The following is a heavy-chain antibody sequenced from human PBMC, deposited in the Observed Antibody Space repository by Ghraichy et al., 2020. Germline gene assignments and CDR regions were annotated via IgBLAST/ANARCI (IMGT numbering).Heavy chain of an antibody. Sequence: SETLSLTCTVSGGSISSSSYYWGWIRQPPGKGLEWIGSIYYSGSTYYNPSLKSRVTISVDTSKNQFSLKLSSVTAADTAVYYCARGRPATVTTRGSWFDPWGQGTLVTVSS. CDR2: IYYSGST. CDR3: ARGRPATVTTRGSWFDP. D-gene: IGHD4-17*01. CDR1: GGSISSSSYY. V-gene: IGHV4-39*01. J-gene: IGHJ5*02.